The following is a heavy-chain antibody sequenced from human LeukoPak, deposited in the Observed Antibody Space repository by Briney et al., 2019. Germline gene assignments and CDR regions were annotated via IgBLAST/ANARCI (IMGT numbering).Heavy chain of an antibody. CDR2: ISYDGSNK. CDR3: ARDRASDFSLDY. J-gene: IGHJ4*02. V-gene: IGHV3-30-3*01. D-gene: IGHD2-21*02. Sequence: GRSLRLSCAASGFTFSSYAMHWVRQAPGKGLEWVAVISYDGSNKYYADSVKGRFTISGDNSKNTLYLQMNSLRAEDTAVYYCARDRASDFSLDYWGQGTLVTVSS. CDR1: GFTFSSYA.